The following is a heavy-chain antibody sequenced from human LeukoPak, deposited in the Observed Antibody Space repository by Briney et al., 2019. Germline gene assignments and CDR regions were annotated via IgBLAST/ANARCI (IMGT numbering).Heavy chain of an antibody. V-gene: IGHV3-7*05. CDR2: IKQDGSEK. Sequence: PGGSLRLSCAASGFTFSSYWMSWVRQAPGKGLEWVANIKQDGSEKYYVDSVKGRFTISRDNAKNSLYLQMNSLRAEDTAVYYCARVRPDTIFGVVRYYYYYGMDVWGQGTTVIVSS. J-gene: IGHJ6*02. D-gene: IGHD3-3*01. CDR1: GFTFSSYW. CDR3: ARVRPDTIFGVVRYYYYYGMDV.